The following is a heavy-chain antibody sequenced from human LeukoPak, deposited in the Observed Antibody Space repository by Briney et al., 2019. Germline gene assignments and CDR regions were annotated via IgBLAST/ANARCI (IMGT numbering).Heavy chain of an antibody. J-gene: IGHJ6*02. CDR1: GFVVSTNY. CDR3: AKDRGLRYYYGMDV. D-gene: IGHD3-16*01. Sequence: GGSLRLSCAASGFVVSTNYMTWVRQASGKGLEWVSAISGTGGSTYYADSVKGRFTISRDNSKNTLYLQMNSLRAEDTAVYYCAKDRGLRYYYGMDVWGQGTTVTVSS. CDR2: ISGTGGST. V-gene: IGHV3-23*01.